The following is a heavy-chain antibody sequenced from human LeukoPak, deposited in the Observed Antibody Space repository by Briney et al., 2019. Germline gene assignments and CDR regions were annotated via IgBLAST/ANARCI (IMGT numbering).Heavy chain of an antibody. D-gene: IGHD5-12*01. CDR1: GFTFSGYA. CDR3: AKGMDRGYDLVPFDY. J-gene: IGHJ4*02. CDR2: LSGSTGST. V-gene: IGHV3-23*01. Sequence: GASLRLSCVASGFTFSGYAMSWVRQAPGKGLEWVSGLSGSTGSTYYADSVKGRFTISRDNSENTLYLQLNSLRAEDTAVYYCAKGMDRGYDLVPFDYWGQGALVTVSS.